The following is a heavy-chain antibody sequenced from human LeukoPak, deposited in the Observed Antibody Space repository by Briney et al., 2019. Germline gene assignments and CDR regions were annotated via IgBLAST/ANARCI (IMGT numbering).Heavy chain of an antibody. CDR2: IKGGGDT. CDR1: GFTFSSYA. V-gene: IGHV3-23*01. Sequence: GGSLRLSCAAVGFTFSSYAMSWVRQSPARGLEWVSSIKGGGDTFYADSVKGRFTLSRDDSRNTVFLQLNNLRVEDTAIYYCAKANWVPNADAVWWGQGTVVTVSS. CDR3: AKANWVPNADAVW. D-gene: IGHD1-1*01. J-gene: IGHJ4*02.